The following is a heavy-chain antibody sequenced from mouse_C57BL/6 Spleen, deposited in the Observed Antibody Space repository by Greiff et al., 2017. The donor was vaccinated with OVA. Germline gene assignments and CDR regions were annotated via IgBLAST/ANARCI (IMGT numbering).Heavy chain of an antibody. V-gene: IGHV1-53*01. Sequence: HVQLQPPWTELVKPGASVKLSCKASGYTFTSYWMHWVKQRPGQGLEWIGNINPSNGGTNYNEKFKSKATLTVDKSSSTAYMQLSSLTSEDSAVYYCARDWDEDYFDYWGQGTTLTVSS. D-gene: IGHD4-1*01. CDR1: GYTFTSYW. CDR3: ARDWDEDYFDY. J-gene: IGHJ2*01. CDR2: INPSNGGT.